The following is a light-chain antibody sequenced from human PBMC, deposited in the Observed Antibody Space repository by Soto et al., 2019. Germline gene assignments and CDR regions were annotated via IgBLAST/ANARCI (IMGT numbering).Light chain of an antibody. V-gene: IGKV3-11*01. CDR1: QPIRND. CDR3: QQRAVWPLS. Sequence: EVVLTQSPAILSLSPGKTATLSCRAGQPIRNDLGWYQQRPGQAPRLLIYGASNRATGIPDRFSGSGSGTDFTLTITHLAPEDFAIYYCQQRAVWPLSFGGGTKV. J-gene: IGKJ4*01. CDR2: GAS.